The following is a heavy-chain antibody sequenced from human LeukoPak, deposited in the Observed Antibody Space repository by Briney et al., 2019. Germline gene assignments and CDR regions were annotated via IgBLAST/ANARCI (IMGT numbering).Heavy chain of an antibody. J-gene: IGHJ4*02. V-gene: IGHV3-11*01. CDR2: ISSGGSTI. D-gene: IGHD6-19*01. CDR3: AKEGAVAVNLDY. Sequence: GGSLRLSCAASGFTFSDYYMSWIRQAPGKGLEWVSYISSGGSTIYYADSVKGRFTISRDNSKNTLYLQMNSLRAEDTAVYYCAKEGAVAVNLDYWGQGTLVTVSS. CDR1: GFTFSDYY.